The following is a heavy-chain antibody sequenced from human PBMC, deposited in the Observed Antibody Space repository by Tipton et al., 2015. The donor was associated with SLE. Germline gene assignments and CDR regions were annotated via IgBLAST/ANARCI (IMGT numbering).Heavy chain of an antibody. Sequence: SLRLSCAASGFIFSDYYMNWIRQAPGKGLEWVSYSSSSGNTVYYADSVKGRFTISRDNAKNSLYLQMNSLRAEDTAVYYCAGRGDLVVVTAYLDYWGQGTLVTVSS. V-gene: IGHV3-11*01. CDR1: GFIFSDYY. CDR3: AGRGDLVVVTAYLDY. CDR2: SSSSGNTV. J-gene: IGHJ4*02. D-gene: IGHD2-21*02.